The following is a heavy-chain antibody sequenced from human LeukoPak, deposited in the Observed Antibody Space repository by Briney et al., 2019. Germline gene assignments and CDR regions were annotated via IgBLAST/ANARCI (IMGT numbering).Heavy chain of an antibody. CDR1: GFTFDDYT. D-gene: IGHD6-19*01. V-gene: IGHV3-43*01. J-gene: IGHJ5*02. CDR3: AKDTTPFFISTQAAGIAVAANWFDP. CDR2: ISWDGGST. Sequence: PGGSLRLSCAASGFTFDDYTMHWVRQAPGKGLEWVSLISWDGGSTYYADSVKGRFTISRDNSKNSLYLQMNSLRTEDTALYHCAKDTTPFFISTQAAGIAVAANWFDPWGQGTLVTVSS.